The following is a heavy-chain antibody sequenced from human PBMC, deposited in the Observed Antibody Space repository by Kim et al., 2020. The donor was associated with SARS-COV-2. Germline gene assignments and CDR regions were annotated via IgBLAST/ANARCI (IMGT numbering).Heavy chain of an antibody. CDR1: GGTFSSYA. CDR3: ARDGRWEYYDYVWGSYRFDY. J-gene: IGHJ4*02. V-gene: IGHV1-69*13. Sequence: SVKVSCKASGGTFSSYAISWVRQAPGQGLEWMGGIIPIFGTANYAQKFQDRVTITADESTSTAYMELSSLRSEDTAVYYCARDGRWEYYDYVWGSYRFDYWGQGTLVTVSS. CDR2: IIPIFGTA. D-gene: IGHD3-16*02.